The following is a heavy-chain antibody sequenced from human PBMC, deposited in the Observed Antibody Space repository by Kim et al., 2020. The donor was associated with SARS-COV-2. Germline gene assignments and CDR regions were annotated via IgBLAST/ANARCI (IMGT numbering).Heavy chain of an antibody. Sequence: NPALQSRVTISVDTTKNQFSLKLSSVTAADTAVYYCARHSGWIQLRYIDYWGQGTLVTVSS. D-gene: IGHD5-18*01. J-gene: IGHJ4*02. CDR3: ARHSGWIQLRYIDY. V-gene: IGHV4-39*01.